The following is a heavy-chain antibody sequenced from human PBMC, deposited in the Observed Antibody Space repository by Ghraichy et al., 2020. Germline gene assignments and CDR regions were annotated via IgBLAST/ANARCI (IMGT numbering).Heavy chain of an antibody. CDR3: ARALPEMATIERPSFDY. D-gene: IGHD5-24*01. CDR1: GFTFSSYW. J-gene: IGHJ4*02. V-gene: IGHV3-7*03. Sequence: GGSLRLSCAASGFTFSSYWMSWVRQAPGKGLEWVANIKQDGSEKYYVDSVKGRLTISRDNAKNSLYLQMNSLRAEDTAVYYCARALPEMATIERPSFDYWGQGTLVTVSS. CDR2: IKQDGSEK.